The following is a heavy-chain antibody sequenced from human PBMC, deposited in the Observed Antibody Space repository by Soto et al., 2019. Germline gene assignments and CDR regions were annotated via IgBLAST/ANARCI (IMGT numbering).Heavy chain of an antibody. V-gene: IGHV4-31*03. Sequence: QVQLQESGPGLVKPSQTLSLTCSVSAGSISRGGYYCNWIRQPPGKGLEWFGYIYHSGGTYSSPSLRSRVTISVDTSKNQFSLKLTSVTAADTAVYYCARDRGGYGVFDYWGQGTLVTVSS. CDR3: ARDRGGYGVFDY. CDR2: IYHSGGT. J-gene: IGHJ4*02. D-gene: IGHD5-12*01. CDR1: AGSISRGGYY.